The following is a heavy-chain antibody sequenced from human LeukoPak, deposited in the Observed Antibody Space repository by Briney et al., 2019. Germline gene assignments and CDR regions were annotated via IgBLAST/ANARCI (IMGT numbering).Heavy chain of an antibody. CDR3: VRAHHPGGWFDP. V-gene: IGHV3-21*01. CDR2: ITTSSTYI. Sequence: PGGSLRLSCAASGFTFSSYNMNWVRQAPGKGLEWVSSITTSSTYIYYADSVKGRFTISRDNAKNSLYLQMNSLTAEDTAVHYCVRAHHPGGWFDPWGQGTLVTVSS. D-gene: IGHD3-10*01. J-gene: IGHJ5*02. CDR1: GFTFSSYN.